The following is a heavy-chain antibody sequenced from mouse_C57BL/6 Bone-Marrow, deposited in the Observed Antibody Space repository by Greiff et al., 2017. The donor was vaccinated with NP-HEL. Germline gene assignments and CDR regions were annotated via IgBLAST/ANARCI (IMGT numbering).Heavy chain of an antibody. Sequence: QVQLQQSGAELVRPGTSVKVSCKASGYAFTNYLIEWVKQRPGQGLEWIGVINPGSGGTNYNEKFKGKATLTADKSSSTAYMQLSSLTSEDSAVYICARRGGVVEVAMGYGGKGASVTVSS. CDR3: ARRGGVVEVAMGY. J-gene: IGHJ4*01. CDR1: GYAFTNYL. V-gene: IGHV1-54*01. D-gene: IGHD1-1*01. CDR2: INPGSGGT.